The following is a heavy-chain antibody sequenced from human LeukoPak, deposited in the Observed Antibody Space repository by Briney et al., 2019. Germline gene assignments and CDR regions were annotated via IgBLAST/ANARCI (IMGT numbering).Heavy chain of an antibody. D-gene: IGHD2-21*01. CDR2: IYSGGST. CDR1: GFTVSSNY. Sequence: PGGSLRLSCAASGFTVSSNYMSWVRQAPGKGLEWVADIYSGGSTYYADSVKGRFTISRDNSKNSLYLQMNSLRAEDTAVYYCAREGLPTYSRRGDYGGQGTLVTVSS. V-gene: IGHV3-53*05. J-gene: IGHJ4*02. CDR3: AREGLPTYSRRGDY.